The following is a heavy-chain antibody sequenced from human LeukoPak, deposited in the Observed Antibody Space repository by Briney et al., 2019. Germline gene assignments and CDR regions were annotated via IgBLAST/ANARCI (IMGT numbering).Heavy chain of an antibody. V-gene: IGHV4-39*07. CDR2: IYYSGST. Sequence: RASQTLSLTCTVSGGSISSGSYYWGWIRQPPGKGLEWIGSIYYSGSTYYNPSLKSRVTISVDTSKNQFSLKLSSVTAADTAVYYCARSPGGVNNWFDPWGQGTLVTVSS. J-gene: IGHJ5*02. D-gene: IGHD2-8*01. CDR1: GGSISSGSYY. CDR3: ARSPGGVNNWFDP.